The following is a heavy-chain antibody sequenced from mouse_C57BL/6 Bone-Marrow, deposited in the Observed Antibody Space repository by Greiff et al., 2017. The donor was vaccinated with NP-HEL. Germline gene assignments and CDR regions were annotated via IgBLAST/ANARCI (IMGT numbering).Heavy chain of an antibody. V-gene: IGHV1-42*01. CDR2: INPSTGGT. J-gene: IGHJ2*01. D-gene: IGHD2-4*01. Sequence: VKLKQSGPELVKPGASVKISCKASGYSFTGYYMNWVKQSPEKSLEWIGEINPSTGGTTYNQKFKAKATLTVDKSSSTAYMQLKSLTSEDSAVYYCARDDYGFYYFDYWGQGTTLTVSS. CDR1: GYSFTGYY. CDR3: ARDDYGFYYFDY.